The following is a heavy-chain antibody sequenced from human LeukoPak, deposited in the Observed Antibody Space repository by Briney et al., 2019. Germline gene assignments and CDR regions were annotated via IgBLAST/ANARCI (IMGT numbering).Heavy chain of an antibody. CDR3: ARPGHYGSGSYYSDY. V-gene: IGHV1-2*02. Sequence: APVKVSCKASGYTFTGYYMHWVRQAPGQGLEWMGWINPNSGGTNYAQKFQGRVTMTRDMSISTAYMELSRLRSDDTAVYYCARPGHYGSGSYYSDYWGQGTLVTVSS. CDR2: INPNSGGT. D-gene: IGHD3-10*01. CDR1: GYTFTGYY. J-gene: IGHJ4*02.